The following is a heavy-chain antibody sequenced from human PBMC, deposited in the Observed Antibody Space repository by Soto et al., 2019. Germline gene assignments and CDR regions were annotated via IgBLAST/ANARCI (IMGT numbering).Heavy chain of an antibody. CDR2: IIPIFGTA. Sequence: SVKVSCKASGGTFSSYAISWVRQAPGQGLEWMGGIIPIFGTANYAQKFQGRVTITADKSTSTAYMELSSLRSEDTAVYYCAIRFLEWLSRSNYYYGMDVWGQGTAVTVSS. V-gene: IGHV1-69*06. CDR3: AIRFLEWLSRSNYYYGMDV. CDR1: GGTFSSYA. J-gene: IGHJ6*02. D-gene: IGHD3-3*01.